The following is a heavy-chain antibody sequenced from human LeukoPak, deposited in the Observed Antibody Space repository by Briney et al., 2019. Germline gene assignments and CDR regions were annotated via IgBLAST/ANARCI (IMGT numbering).Heavy chain of an antibody. CDR2: ISYDGSNK. Sequence: PGRSLRLSCAASGFTFSSYAMHWVRQAPGKGLEWVAVISYDGSNKYYADSVKGRFTISRDNSKNTLYLQMNSLRAEDTAVYYCARQPYSSSWYGFDAFDIWGQGPMVTVSS. D-gene: IGHD6-13*01. J-gene: IGHJ3*02. CDR3: ARQPYSSSWYGFDAFDI. V-gene: IGHV3-30*04. CDR1: GFTFSSYA.